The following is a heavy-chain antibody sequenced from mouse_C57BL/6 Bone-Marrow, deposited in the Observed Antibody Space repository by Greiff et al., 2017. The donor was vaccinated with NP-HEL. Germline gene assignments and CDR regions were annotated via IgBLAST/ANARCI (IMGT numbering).Heavy chain of an antibody. CDR1: GYEFSNYW. CDR2: IYPGDGDT. J-gene: IGHJ3*01. CDR3: ARGAY. Sequence: VQLQQSGAELVKPGASVKISCKASGYEFSNYWMNWVKQRPGKGLEWIGQIYPGDGDTNYNGKFKDKAKLIADKSSSTAYMQLSRLTSEDSAVYFCARGAYWGQGTLVTVSA. V-gene: IGHV1-80*01.